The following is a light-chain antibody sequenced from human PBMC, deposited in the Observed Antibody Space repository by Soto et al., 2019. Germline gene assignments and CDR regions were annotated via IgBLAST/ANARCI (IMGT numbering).Light chain of an antibody. CDR2: GVS. J-gene: IGKJ3*01. V-gene: IGKV3-15*01. CDR3: QQYNDWPFT. CDR1: QSVSVN. Sequence: EKVMTQSPGTLSVSPGERATLSCRASQSVSVNLAWYQQKPGQAPRLLIYGVSIKATGIPARFSGSESGTEFTLTIGSLQSEDYAVYYCQQYNDWPFTFGPGTKVDIK.